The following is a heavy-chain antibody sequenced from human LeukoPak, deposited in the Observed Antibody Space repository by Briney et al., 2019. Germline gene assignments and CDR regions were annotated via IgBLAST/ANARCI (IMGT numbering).Heavy chain of an antibody. Sequence: SETLSLTCAIYGGSFCAYYWNWIRQPPGKGLEWIGEINHSGSTNYNPSLKSRVTISVDTSKNQFSLKLSSVTAADTAVYYCARLLGGYWGQGTLVTVSS. CDR3: ARLLGGY. J-gene: IGHJ4*02. V-gene: IGHV4-34*01. CDR1: GGSFCAYY. D-gene: IGHD2/OR15-2a*01. CDR2: INHSGST.